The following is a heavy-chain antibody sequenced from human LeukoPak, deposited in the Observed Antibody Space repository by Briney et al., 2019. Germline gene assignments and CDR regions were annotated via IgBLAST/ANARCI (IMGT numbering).Heavy chain of an antibody. CDR3: AKEVSNGFDY. D-gene: IGHD4-11*01. J-gene: IGHJ4*02. CDR1: GFTFSSYA. Sequence: GGSLRLSCAASGFTFSSYAVSWGGEAPGKGLEGISYITTSGGAKNYADSVKCRFTISRDNAENSMYLQMRTLRAEDTAVHYCAKEVSNGFDYWGQGTLVTVSS. CDR2: ITTSGGAK. V-gene: IGHV3-48*01.